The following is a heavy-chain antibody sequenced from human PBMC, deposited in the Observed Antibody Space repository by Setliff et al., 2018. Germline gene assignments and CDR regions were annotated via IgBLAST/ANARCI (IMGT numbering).Heavy chain of an antibody. CDR2: MNYSGNT. J-gene: IGHJ6*04. Sequence: SETLSLTCSVSGGSISSGSYYWGWIRQSPGKGLEWIGSMNYSGNTNYNPSLKSRLTISVDPSKNKVTMQLKSATTADTAVYYCTRDRTAYNYGMDIWGKGTTVTVSS. D-gene: IGHD5-18*01. CDR3: TRDRTAYNYGMDI. CDR1: GGSISSGSYY. V-gene: IGHV4-39*06.